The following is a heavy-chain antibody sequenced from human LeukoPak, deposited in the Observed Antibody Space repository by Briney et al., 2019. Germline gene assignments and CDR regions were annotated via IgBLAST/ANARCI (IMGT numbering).Heavy chain of an antibody. CDR1: GFTVSSKY. J-gene: IGHJ4*02. D-gene: IGHD3-22*01. Sequence: PGGSLRLSCAASGFTVSSKYMSWVRQAPGKGREWVSVIYRGGSTYYADSVKGRFTISRDNSKNTLYLQMNSLRAEDTAVYYCARGDGSSGYYYWGQGTLVTVSS. CDR2: IYRGGST. CDR3: ARGDGSSGYYY. V-gene: IGHV3-66*01.